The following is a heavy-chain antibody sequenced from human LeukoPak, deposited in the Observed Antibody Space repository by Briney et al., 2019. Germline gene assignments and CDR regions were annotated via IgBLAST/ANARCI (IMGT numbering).Heavy chain of an antibody. CDR1: GFTFDDYA. CDR2: ISWNSGSI. CDR3: AKDSYTSGSKNWGSCDY. Sequence: GGSLRLSCAASGFTFDDYAMHWVRQAPGKGLEWVSGISWNSGSIGYADSVKGRSTISRDNAKNSLYLQMNSLRAEDTALYYCAKDSYTSGSKNWGSCDYWGQGTLVTVSS. J-gene: IGHJ4*02. V-gene: IGHV3-9*01. D-gene: IGHD7-27*01.